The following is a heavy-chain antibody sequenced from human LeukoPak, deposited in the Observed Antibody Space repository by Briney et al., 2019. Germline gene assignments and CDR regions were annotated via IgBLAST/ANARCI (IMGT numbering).Heavy chain of an antibody. CDR3: ARVSGASAKYNWFDP. J-gene: IGHJ5*02. CDR1: GGSISSGGYY. D-gene: IGHD1-26*01. V-gene: IGHV4-31*03. Sequence: PSETLSLTCTVSGGSISSGGYYWSWIRQPPGKGLEWIGYIYYSGSTYYNPSLKSRVTISVDTSKNKFSLKLSSVTAADTAVYYCARVSGASAKYNWFDPWGQGTLVTVSS. CDR2: IYYSGST.